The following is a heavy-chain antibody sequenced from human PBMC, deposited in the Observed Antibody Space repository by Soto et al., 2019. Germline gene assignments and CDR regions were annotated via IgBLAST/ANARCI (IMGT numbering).Heavy chain of an antibody. CDR1: GFTVSTSA. V-gene: IGHV3-30-3*01. CDR3: ARTYCSSTRCYLYYYDMDV. CDR2: ISRDGSHQ. D-gene: IGHD2-2*01. J-gene: IGHJ6*02. Sequence: QVQLVESGGGVVQPGRSLRLSCAASGFTVSTSAISWVRQAPGKGLEWVAVISRDGSHQYYADSVRGRFTVSRDTSKNTIYLRMNSLRAEDTAVYYWARTYCSSTRCYLYYYDMDVWGQGTTVTVSS.